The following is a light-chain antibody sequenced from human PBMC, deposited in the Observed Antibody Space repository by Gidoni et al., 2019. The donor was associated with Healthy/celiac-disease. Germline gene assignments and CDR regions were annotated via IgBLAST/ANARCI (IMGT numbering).Light chain of an antibody. J-gene: IGLJ1*01. CDR1: SSDVGGYNY. V-gene: IGLV2-14*01. CDR2: EVS. CDR3: SSYTSSSTPYV. Sequence: QSALTQPASVSGSPGQSITISRPGTSSDVGGYNYFSWYQPHPGKAPKLMIYEVSNRPSGVSNRFSGSKSGNTASLTISGLQAEDEADYYCSSYTSSSTPYVYGTGTKVTVL.